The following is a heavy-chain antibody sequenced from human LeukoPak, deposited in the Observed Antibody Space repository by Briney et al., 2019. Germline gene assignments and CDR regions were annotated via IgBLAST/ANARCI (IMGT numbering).Heavy chain of an antibody. CDR2: LFYSGST. V-gene: IGHV4-59*01. CDR3: ATVAVIRGVTYFVY. Sequence: SETLSLTCTVSGGSISSYYWSWIRQPAGKGLEWIAYLFYSGSTDYNPSPESRVTISVDTSKNQFSLKLRSVTAADTAVYYCATVAVIRGVTYFVYWGQGTLVTVSS. J-gene: IGHJ4*02. D-gene: IGHD3-10*01. CDR1: GGSISSYY.